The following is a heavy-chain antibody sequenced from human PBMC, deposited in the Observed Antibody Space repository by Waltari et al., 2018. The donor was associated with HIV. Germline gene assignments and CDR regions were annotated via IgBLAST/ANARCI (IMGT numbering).Heavy chain of an antibody. D-gene: IGHD4-17*01. CDR2: ISTKTI. CDR1: GFALTTFS. J-gene: IGHJ5*02. Sequence: EVQLVESGGGWVQPGGSLRLSCAAAGFALTTFSWNWVRQAPGKGLEWISYISTKTIYYADSVRGRFTISRDTAKNSLFLQMNSLRAEDTALYYCVGDSHDYGEGGHWFDPWGQGTLVTVSS. V-gene: IGHV3-48*01. CDR3: VGDSHDYGEGGHWFDP.